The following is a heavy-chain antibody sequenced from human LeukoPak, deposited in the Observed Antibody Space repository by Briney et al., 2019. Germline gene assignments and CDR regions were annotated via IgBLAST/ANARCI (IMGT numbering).Heavy chain of an antibody. CDR2: TRNKADSYTT. D-gene: IGHD3-22*01. CDR1: GFTFSDHY. Sequence: GGSLRLSCAVSGFTFSDHYMDWVRQAPGKGLEWVGRTRNKADSYTTEYAASVKGRFTISRDDSKNSLFLQMNSLKTEDTAVYYCAREGYSYDRSGYSLYYFDYWGQGTLVTVSS. V-gene: IGHV3-72*01. J-gene: IGHJ4*02. CDR3: AREGYSYDRSGYSLYYFDY.